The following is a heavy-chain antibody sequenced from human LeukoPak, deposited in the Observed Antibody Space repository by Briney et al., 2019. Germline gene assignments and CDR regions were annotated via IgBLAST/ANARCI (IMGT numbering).Heavy chain of an antibody. Sequence: GGSLRLSCAASGFTFSSYWMSWVRQAPGKGLEWVANIKKDGSEKYYVDSVKGRFTISRDNAKNSLYLQMNTLRAEDTALYYCARGGRANGVYDAFDIWGQGTIVTVSS. J-gene: IGHJ3*02. V-gene: IGHV3-7*01. CDR2: IKKDGSEK. CDR1: GFTFSSYW. CDR3: ARGGRANGVYDAFDI. D-gene: IGHD2-8*01.